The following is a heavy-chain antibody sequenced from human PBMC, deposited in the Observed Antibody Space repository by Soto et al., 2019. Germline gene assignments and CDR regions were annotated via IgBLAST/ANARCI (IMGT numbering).Heavy chain of an antibody. J-gene: IGHJ6*02. CDR1: GGTFSSYA. D-gene: IGHD6-6*01. CDR2: IIPMFGTA. Sequence: QVQLVQSGAEVKKPGSSVKVSCKASGGTFSSYAISWVRQAPGQGLEWMGGIIPMFGTADYAQRFQGRVTIAEDESTRPAYMELSSMRSEDTAVYYCARHSSSTNYYYYGMDVWGQGTTVTVSS. CDR3: ARHSSSTNYYYYGMDV. V-gene: IGHV1-69*12.